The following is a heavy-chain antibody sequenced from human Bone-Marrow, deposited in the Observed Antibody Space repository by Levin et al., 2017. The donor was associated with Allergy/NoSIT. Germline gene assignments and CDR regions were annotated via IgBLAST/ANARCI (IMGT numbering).Heavy chain of an antibody. J-gene: IGHJ4*02. CDR1: GFTLSDHY. D-gene: IGHD1-26*01. Sequence: GGSLRLSCTVSGFTLSDHYIDWVRQAPGKGLEWVGRTRNKTYSYTTEYGASVKGRFTISRDDSKNSVHLQMNSLKTGDTAVYYCVRISGVGTARQSIDCWGQGTLVIVSS. V-gene: IGHV3-72*01. CDR3: VRISGVGTARQSIDC. CDR2: TRNKTYSYTT.